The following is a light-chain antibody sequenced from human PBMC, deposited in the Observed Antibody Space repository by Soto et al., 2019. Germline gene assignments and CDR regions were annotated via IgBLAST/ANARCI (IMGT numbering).Light chain of an antibody. CDR1: SSNIGADYG. J-gene: IGLJ3*02. CDR2: DNN. V-gene: IGLV1-40*01. Sequence: QAVVTQPPSVSGAPGQRVTISCTGSSSNIGADYGVHWYQQLPGRAPKLLIYDNNNRPSGVPDRFSGSKSDTSASLAITGLQAEDEAHYYCQSSDNSLRDWNWVFGGGTQLTVL. CDR3: QSSDNSLRDWNWV.